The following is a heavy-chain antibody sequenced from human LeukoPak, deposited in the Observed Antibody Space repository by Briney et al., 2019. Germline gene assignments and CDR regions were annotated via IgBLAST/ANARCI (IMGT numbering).Heavy chain of an antibody. Sequence: SETLSLTCTVSGYSITSGYYWGWIRQPPGKGLEWIGNIYHSGSTYYNPSLKSRVTLSVDTSKDQFSLKLSSVTAADTAVYYCARMYYYDSSGYYNYWGQGTLVTVSS. CDR2: IYHSGST. J-gene: IGHJ4*02. CDR3: ARMYYYDSSGYYNY. D-gene: IGHD3-22*01. CDR1: GYSITSGYY. V-gene: IGHV4-38-2*02.